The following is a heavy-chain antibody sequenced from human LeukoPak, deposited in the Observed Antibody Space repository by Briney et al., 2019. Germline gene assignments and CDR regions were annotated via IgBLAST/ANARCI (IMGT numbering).Heavy chain of an antibody. CDR3: ARVRRGGPRQLVLFDY. J-gene: IGHJ4*02. CDR2: IYYSGST. CDR1: GGSISTYY. D-gene: IGHD6-13*01. Sequence: SETLSLTCSVSGGSISTYYWSWIRQPPGKGLEWIGYIYYSGSTYYNPSLKSRVTISVDTSKNQFSLKLSSVTAADTAVYYCARVRRGGPRQLVLFDYWGQGTLVTVSS. V-gene: IGHV4-59*12.